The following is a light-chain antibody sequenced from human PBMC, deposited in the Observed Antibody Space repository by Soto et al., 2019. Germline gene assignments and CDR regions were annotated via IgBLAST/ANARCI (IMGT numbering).Light chain of an antibody. CDR1: QSVSSN. CDR2: GAS. CDR3: QQYDNWPPIT. V-gene: IGKV3-15*01. J-gene: IGKJ5*01. Sequence: EIVMTQSPATLSVSPGERATLSCRANQSVSSNLAWYQHKPGQAPRLLFYGASTRATGIPVRFSGSGSGTEFTLTISSLQSEDFAVYYCQQYDNWPPITFGQGTRLEIK.